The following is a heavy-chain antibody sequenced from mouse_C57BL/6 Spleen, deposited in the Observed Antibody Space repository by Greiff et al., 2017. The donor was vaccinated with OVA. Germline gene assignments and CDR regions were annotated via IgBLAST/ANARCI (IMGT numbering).Heavy chain of an antibody. Sequence: QVQLQQPGAELVMPGASVKLSCKASGYTFTSYWMHWVKQRPGQGLEWIGEIDPSDSYTNYNQKFKGKSTLTVDKSSSTAYMQLSSLTSEDSAVYYCARWDGSPYWYFDVWGTGTTVTVSS. CDR2: IDPSDSYT. V-gene: IGHV1-69*01. D-gene: IGHD4-1*01. J-gene: IGHJ1*03. CDR1: GYTFTSYW. CDR3: ARWDGSPYWYFDV.